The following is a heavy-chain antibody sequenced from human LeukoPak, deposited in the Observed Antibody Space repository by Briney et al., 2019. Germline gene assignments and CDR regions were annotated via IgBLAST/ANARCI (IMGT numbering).Heavy chain of an antibody. Sequence: PGGSLRLSCAASGFTFDDYAMHWVRQAPGKGLEWVSSITSSSSSRYYADSVKGRFTISRDNAKNSLYLQMNSLRADDTAVYYCARDAAYQLTRYYSYYYMDVWGKGTTVTISS. J-gene: IGHJ6*03. CDR2: ITSSSSSR. D-gene: IGHD2-2*01. V-gene: IGHV3-21*01. CDR3: ARDAAYQLTRYYSYYYMDV. CDR1: GFTFDDYA.